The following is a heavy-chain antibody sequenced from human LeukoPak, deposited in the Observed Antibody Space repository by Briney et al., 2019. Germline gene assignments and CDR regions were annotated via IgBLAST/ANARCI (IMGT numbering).Heavy chain of an antibody. J-gene: IGHJ3*02. CDR3: ARGLRITRYFDWLPQGDAFDI. V-gene: IGHV1-18*01. Sequence: ASVKVSCKASGYTFTSYGISWVRQAPGQGLEWMGWISAYNGNTNYAQKLQGRVTMTTDTSTSTAYMELRSLRSDDTAVYYCARGLRITRYFDWLPQGDAFDIWGQGTMVTVSS. CDR1: GYTFTSYG. D-gene: IGHD3-9*01. CDR2: ISAYNGNT.